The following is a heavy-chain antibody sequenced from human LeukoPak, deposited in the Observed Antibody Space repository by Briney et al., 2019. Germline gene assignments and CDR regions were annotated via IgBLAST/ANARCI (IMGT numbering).Heavy chain of an antibody. CDR1: GFTFSSYE. Sequence: GGSLRLSCAASGFTFSSYEMNWVRQAPGKGLEWISYISRSGNTINYADSVKGRFTISRDYAKYSLYLQMNSLRAEDTAVYYCAKSTVTNYFDNWGQGSLVTVSS. CDR3: AKSTVTNYFDN. D-gene: IGHD4-17*01. J-gene: IGHJ4*02. V-gene: IGHV3-48*03. CDR2: ISRSGNTI.